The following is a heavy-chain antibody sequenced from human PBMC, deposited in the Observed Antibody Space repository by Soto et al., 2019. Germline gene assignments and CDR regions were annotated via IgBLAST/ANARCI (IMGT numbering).Heavy chain of an antibody. CDR3: TRVDAPGDCAFDI. D-gene: IGHD2-21*01. J-gene: IGHJ3*02. CDR1: GFRISGSG. Sequence: ASRTLSGAASGFRISGSGIHWVRQAYGKGLEWVARIRDRTNGYATGYAASVQGRFSISRDDSKNTAFLQMNSLNTEDTAVYYCTRVDAPGDCAFDIWGQGTMVTVSS. V-gene: IGHV3-73*01. CDR2: IRDRTNGYAT.